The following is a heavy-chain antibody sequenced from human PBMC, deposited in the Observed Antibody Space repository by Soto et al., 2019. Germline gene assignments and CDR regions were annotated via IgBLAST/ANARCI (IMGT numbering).Heavy chain of an antibody. CDR3: ARDLVVRGVKNCFDA. J-gene: IGHJ5*02. CDR2: INAGNGNT. CDR1: GYTFTSYA. V-gene: IGHV1-3*01. D-gene: IGHD3-10*01. Sequence: GASVKVSCKASGYTFTSYAIHWVRQAPGQRLEWMGWINAGNGNTKFSQKFQGRVTITRDTSASTSYMELSSLGSEDTAVYYCARDLVVRGVKNCFDAWGQGTLVTVSS.